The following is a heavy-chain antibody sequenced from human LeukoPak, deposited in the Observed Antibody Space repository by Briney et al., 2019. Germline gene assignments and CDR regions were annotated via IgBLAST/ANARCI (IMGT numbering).Heavy chain of an antibody. CDR2: LSWDGDYT. Sequence: GGSLRVSCAASGFTFDNYTMHWVRQPPGKGLEWVSLLSWDGDYTYYAASVKGRFTISRDNSKNSLFLQMNSLTPDDTALYYCVKEIQTYNSGWYREGFDSWGQGTLVTVSS. CDR3: VKEIQTYNSGWYREGFDS. D-gene: IGHD6-13*01. CDR1: GFTFDNYT. V-gene: IGHV3-43*01. J-gene: IGHJ4*02.